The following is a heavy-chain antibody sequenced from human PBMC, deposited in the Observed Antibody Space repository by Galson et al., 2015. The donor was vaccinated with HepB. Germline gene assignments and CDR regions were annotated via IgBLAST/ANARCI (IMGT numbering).Heavy chain of an antibody. J-gene: IGHJ4*02. V-gene: IGHV4-34*01. D-gene: IGHD6-19*01. Sequence: GSTNYNPSLESRVTISVDTSKNQFSLKLKSVTAADTAVYYCARYTSGWASFDYWGQGRLVTVSS. CDR2: GST. CDR3: ARYTSGWASFDY.